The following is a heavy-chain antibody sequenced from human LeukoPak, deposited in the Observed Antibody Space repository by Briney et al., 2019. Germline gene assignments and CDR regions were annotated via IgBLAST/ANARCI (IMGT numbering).Heavy chain of an antibody. CDR3: ARALRFLEVDY. D-gene: IGHD3-3*01. CDR1: GFTFSRYW. V-gene: IGHV3-74*01. Sequence: GGSLRLSCAASGFTFSRYWMHWVRQAPGKGLVWVSRINSDGSSTSYADSVKVRFTISRDNAKNTLYLQMNSLGAEDTAVYYCARALRFLEVDYWGQGTLITVSS. CDR2: INSDGSST. J-gene: IGHJ4*02.